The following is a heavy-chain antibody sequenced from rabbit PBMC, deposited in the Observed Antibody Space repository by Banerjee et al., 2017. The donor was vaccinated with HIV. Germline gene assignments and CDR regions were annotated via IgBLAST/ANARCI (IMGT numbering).Heavy chain of an antibody. Sequence: QSLEESGGGLVKPGASLTLTCKASGFSFSSGYWICWVRQAPGKGLELIACISTSSGITCYASGVNGRFSISKRSPPTVTLQMSRLTGAHTATYFCARGDAGAGNGVDLWAQWTLVTV. CDR2: ISTSSGIT. J-gene: IGHJ6*01. V-gene: IGHV1S40*01. CDR3: ARGDAGAGNGVDL. CDR1: GFSFSSGYW. D-gene: IGHD4-2*01.